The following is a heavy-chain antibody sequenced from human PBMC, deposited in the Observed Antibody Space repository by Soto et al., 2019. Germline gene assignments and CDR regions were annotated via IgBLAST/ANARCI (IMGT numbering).Heavy chain of an antibody. CDR3: ARLALYYYGPFDY. Sequence: PSETLSLTCTVSGGSISSYYWSWIRQPPGKGLEWIGYIYYSGSTNYNPSLKSRVTISVDTSKNQFSLKLSSVTAADTAVYYCARLALYYYGPFDYWGQGTPVTVSS. CDR2: IYYSGST. V-gene: IGHV4-59*08. J-gene: IGHJ4*02. CDR1: GGSISSYY. D-gene: IGHD3-10*01.